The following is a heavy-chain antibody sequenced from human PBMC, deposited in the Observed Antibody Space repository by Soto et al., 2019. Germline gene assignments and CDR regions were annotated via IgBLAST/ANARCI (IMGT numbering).Heavy chain of an antibody. J-gene: IGHJ4*02. D-gene: IGHD2-21*02. CDR2: ISWNSGDI. V-gene: IGHV3-9*01. CDR1: GFSFDDYG. CDR3: AKENDLGSDGPFDY. Sequence: EVQLVESGGGSLQPGRSLRLSCAASGFSFDDYGMQWVRQGPGKGLEWVSGISWNSGDIYYADSVKGRLTISRDNAKRSLYLQRNRLRAEDTALDYGAKENDLGSDGPFDYWGQGIVVSV.